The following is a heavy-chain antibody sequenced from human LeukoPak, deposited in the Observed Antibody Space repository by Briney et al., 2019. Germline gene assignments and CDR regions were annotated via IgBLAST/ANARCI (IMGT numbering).Heavy chain of an antibody. V-gene: IGHV5-10-1*01. CDR1: GYSFTSYW. CDR2: IDPSDSYT. CDR3: ARLSAVAVVAATPRYYYGMDV. Sequence: GESLRISCKGSGYSFTSYWISWVRQMPGKGLEWMGRIDPSDSYTNYSPSFQGHVTISADKSTSTAYLQWSSLKASDTAMYYCARLSAVAVVAATPRYYYGMDVWGKGTTVTVSS. D-gene: IGHD2-15*01. J-gene: IGHJ6*04.